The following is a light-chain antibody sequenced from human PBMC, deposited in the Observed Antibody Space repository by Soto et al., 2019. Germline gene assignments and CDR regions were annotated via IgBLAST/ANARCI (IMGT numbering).Light chain of an antibody. J-gene: IGLJ2*01. CDR3: SSYAGGNNFVV. V-gene: IGLV2-8*01. CDR2: EVS. CDR1: SSDVGGYNS. Sequence: QSALTQPPSASGSPGQSVTISCTGTSSDVGGYNSVSWYQQHPGKAPKFMIYEVSKRPSGVPDRFSGSKSGNTASLTVSGLQAEDVSDYYCSSYAGGNNFVVFGGGTELTVL.